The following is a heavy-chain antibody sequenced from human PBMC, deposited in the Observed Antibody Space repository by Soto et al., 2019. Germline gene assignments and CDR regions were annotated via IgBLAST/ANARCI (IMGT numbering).Heavy chain of an antibody. CDR1: GGSFSGYY. Sequence: SETLSLTCAVYGGSFSGYYWSWIRQPPGKGLEWIGEINHSGSTNYNVSLKSRVTISADTSKNQFSLKVSSVTAADTAVYYCAVTNSSGWNLVSWGQGTLVTVSS. J-gene: IGHJ4*02. D-gene: IGHD6-19*01. CDR3: AVTNSSGWNLVS. V-gene: IGHV4-34*01. CDR2: INHSGST.